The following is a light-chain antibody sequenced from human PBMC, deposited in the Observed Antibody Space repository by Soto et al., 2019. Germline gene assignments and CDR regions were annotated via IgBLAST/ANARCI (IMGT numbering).Light chain of an antibody. CDR3: CSYAGSDILYV. Sequence: QSALTQPRSVSGSPGQSVTISCTGTSSDVGGYNYVSWYQQHTGKAPKLTIYDVSKRPSGVPDRFSGSKSGNTASLTTSGLQAEDEADYYCCSYAGSDILYVFGTGTKVTVL. J-gene: IGLJ1*01. CDR1: SSDVGGYNY. CDR2: DVS. V-gene: IGLV2-11*01.